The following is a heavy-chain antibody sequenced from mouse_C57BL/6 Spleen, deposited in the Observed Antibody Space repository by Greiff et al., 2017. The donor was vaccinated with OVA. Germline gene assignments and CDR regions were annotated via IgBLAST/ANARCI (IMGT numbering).Heavy chain of an antibody. D-gene: IGHD1-1*01. CDR1: GYTFTDYE. V-gene: IGHV1-15*01. CDR2: IDPETGGT. CDR3: TRRYYGSICDY. Sequence: VQLQQSGAELVRPGASVTLSCKASGYTFTDYEMHWVKQTPVHGLEWIGAIDPETGGTAYNQKFKGKAILTADKSSSTAYMELRSLTSEDSAVYYCTRRYYGSICDYWGQGTTLTVSS. J-gene: IGHJ2*01.